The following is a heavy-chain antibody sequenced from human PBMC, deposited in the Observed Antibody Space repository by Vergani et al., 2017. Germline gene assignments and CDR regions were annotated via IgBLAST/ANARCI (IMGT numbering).Heavy chain of an antibody. D-gene: IGHD3-22*01. CDR2: ISSSSSTK. Sequence: EVQLVESGGGLVQPGGSLRLSCAASGFTFSSSGMNWVRQAPGKGLEWVSYISSSSSTKYYAEPVKGRFAISRDNAKNSLYLQMNSPRAEDTAVYYCARAAFYYDSSVYYSVVDYWGQGTLVTVSS. J-gene: IGHJ4*02. CDR3: ARAAFYYDSSVYYSVVDY. CDR1: GFTFSSSG. V-gene: IGHV3-48*01.